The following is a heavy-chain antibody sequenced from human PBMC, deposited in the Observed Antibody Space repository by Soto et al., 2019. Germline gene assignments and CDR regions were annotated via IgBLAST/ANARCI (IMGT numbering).Heavy chain of an antibody. Sequence: SWIRQPPGKGLEWMGRIDPSDSYTNYSPSFQGHVTISADKSISTAYLQWSSLKASDTAMYYCARHERGYSSSWYVDYWGQGTLVTVSS. V-gene: IGHV5-10-1*01. J-gene: IGHJ4*02. CDR2: IDPSDSYT. D-gene: IGHD6-13*01. CDR3: ARHERGYSSSWYVDY.